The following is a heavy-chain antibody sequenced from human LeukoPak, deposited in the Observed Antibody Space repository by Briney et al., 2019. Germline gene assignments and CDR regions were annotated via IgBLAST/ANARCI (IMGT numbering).Heavy chain of an antibody. CDR3: ARDSRGDTGFNFDY. V-gene: IGHV3-30*03. J-gene: IGHJ4*02. Sequence: PGGSLRLSCAASGFTFSSYGMHWVRQAPGKGLDWVAVISYDGRNKYYANSVKGRFTISRDNSKNTLYLQMNSLRAEDTAVYYCARDSRGDTGFNFDYWGQGTLVTVSS. D-gene: IGHD2-2*01. CDR1: GFTFSSYG. CDR2: ISYDGRNK.